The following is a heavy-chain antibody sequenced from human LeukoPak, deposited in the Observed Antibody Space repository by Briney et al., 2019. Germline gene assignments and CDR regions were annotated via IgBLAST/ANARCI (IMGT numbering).Heavy chain of an antibody. CDR1: GGSISSNLYY. D-gene: IGHD1-26*01. CDR3: ATGGVGALGVDY. V-gene: IGHV4-39*01. J-gene: IGHJ4*02. CDR2: IFYSGST. Sequence: KSSETLSLTCAVSGGSISSNLYYWGWIRQPPGKGLGWIGSIFYSGSTYYNPSLKRRVTISVDTSKNQFSLKLTSVTAADTAVYYCATGGVGALGVDYWGQGTLVTVSS.